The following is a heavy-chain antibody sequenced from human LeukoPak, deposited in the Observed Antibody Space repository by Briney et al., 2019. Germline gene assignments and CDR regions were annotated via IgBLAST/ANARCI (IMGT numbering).Heavy chain of an antibody. V-gene: IGHV1-69*13. CDR1: GGTFSSYA. J-gene: IGHJ4*02. CDR3: ARATGGHDILTGYEALDY. CDR2: IIPIFGTA. Sequence: SVKVSCKASGGTFSSYAISWVRQAPGQGLEWMGGIIPIFGTANYAQKFQGRVTITADESTSTAYMELSSLRSEDTAVYYCARATGGHDILTGYEALDYWGQGTLVTVSS. D-gene: IGHD3-9*01.